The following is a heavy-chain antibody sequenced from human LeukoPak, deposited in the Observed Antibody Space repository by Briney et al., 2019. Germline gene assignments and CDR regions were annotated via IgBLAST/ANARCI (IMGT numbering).Heavy chain of an antibody. CDR1: GGSISTTSYF. Sequence: SSETLSLTCTVSGGSISTTSYFWAWIRQPPGEGLEWIGSIYYSGTTYFNSSLKSRVTISVERSKNHFSLKLSSVTVADTALYYCARVYSSTHNWFDTWGQGIQVTVSS. V-gene: IGHV4-39*07. CDR2: IYYSGTT. CDR3: ARVYSSTHNWFDT. D-gene: IGHD6-19*01. J-gene: IGHJ5*02.